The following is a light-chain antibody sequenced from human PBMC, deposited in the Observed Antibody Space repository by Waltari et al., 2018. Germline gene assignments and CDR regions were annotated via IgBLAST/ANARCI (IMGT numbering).Light chain of an antibody. J-gene: IGKJ1*01. CDR3: QQYYSFRPA. V-gene: IGKV1-NL1*01. Sequence: DIQMTQSPSSLSASVGDRVTIPCRASQDIGNSLAWYQKKPGKAPKLLVYAASRLERGAPSRFSGSGSGTDYTLTLNSLQPEDFATYYCQQYYSFRPAFGQGTKVETK. CDR1: QDIGNS. CDR2: AAS.